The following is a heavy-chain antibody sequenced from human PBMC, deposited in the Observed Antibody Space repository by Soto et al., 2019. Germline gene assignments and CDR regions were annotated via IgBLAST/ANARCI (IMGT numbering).Heavy chain of an antibody. D-gene: IGHD2-2*01. CDR1: GFTFSSYA. Sequence: GGSLRLSCAASGFTFSSYAMSWVRQAPGKGLEWVSAISGSGGSTYYADSVKGRFTISRDNSKNTLYLQMNSLRAEDTAVYYCAKDLTPAAMSRPPNWFDPWGQGTLVTVSS. CDR2: ISGSGGST. V-gene: IGHV3-23*01. CDR3: AKDLTPAAMSRPPNWFDP. J-gene: IGHJ5*02.